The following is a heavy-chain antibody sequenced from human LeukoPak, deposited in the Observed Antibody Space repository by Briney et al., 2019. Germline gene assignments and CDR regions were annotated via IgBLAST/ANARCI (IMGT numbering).Heavy chain of an antibody. CDR3: AKSRALESFDY. V-gene: IGHV3-23*01. D-gene: IGHD2-2*01. Sequence: GGSLRLSCAASGFTFNRYAMTWVRQAPGKGLEWVSAVSGSGGTTYYADSVKGRFTISRDNSKNTLYLQMNSLRAEDTAVYYCAKSRALESFDYWGQGTLVTVSS. CDR1: GFTFNRYA. CDR2: VSGSGGTT. J-gene: IGHJ4*02.